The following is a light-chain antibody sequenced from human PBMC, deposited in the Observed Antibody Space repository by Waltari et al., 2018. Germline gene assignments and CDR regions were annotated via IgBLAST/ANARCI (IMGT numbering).Light chain of an antibody. V-gene: IGLV2-23*02. CDR2: EVF. J-gene: IGLJ1*01. CDR1: TSYLGSHYL. Sequence: QSALTQPASVSGPPGHSITISSRGTTSYLGSHYLATWYQQHPGEAPKLLICEVFKRPPDTSSRFSGAKSGSTASLTISGLQPEDEADYYCCSYAGRGTYVFGSGTKVTVL. CDR3: CSYAGRGTYV.